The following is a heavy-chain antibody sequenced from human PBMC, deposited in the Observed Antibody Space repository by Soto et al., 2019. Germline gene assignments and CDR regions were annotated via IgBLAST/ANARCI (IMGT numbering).Heavy chain of an antibody. Sequence: KTSETLSLTCTVSGGSISSYYWSWIRQPPGKGLEWIGYIYYSGSTNYNPSLKSRVTISVDTSKNQFSLKLSSVTAADTAVYYCARLNRTIWFGELLFWFDPWGQGTLVTVSS. J-gene: IGHJ5*02. D-gene: IGHD3-10*01. CDR2: IYYSGST. CDR3: ARLNRTIWFGELLFWFDP. V-gene: IGHV4-59*01. CDR1: GGSISSYY.